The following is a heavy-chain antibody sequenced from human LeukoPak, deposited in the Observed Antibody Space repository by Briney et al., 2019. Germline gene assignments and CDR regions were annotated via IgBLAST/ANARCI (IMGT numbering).Heavy chain of an antibody. CDR1: GFTFSSYA. V-gene: IGHV3-64*01. CDR2: ISSNGGST. CDR3: AKDDDHGSSWYGGCFDY. D-gene: IGHD6-13*01. Sequence: GGSLRLSCAASGFTFSSYAMHWVRQAPGKGLEYVSAISSNGGSTYFANSVKGRFTISRDNSKNTLYLQMGSLRAEDTAVYYCAKDDDHGSSWYGGCFDYWGQGTLVTVSS. J-gene: IGHJ4*02.